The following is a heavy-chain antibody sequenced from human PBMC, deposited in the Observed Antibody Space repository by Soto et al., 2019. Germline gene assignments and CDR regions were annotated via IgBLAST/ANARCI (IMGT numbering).Heavy chain of an antibody. CDR3: ARSIAVPSGHIDH. J-gene: IGHJ4*02. V-gene: IGHV4-59*01. CDR2: DYYTGSN. D-gene: IGHD6-6*01. Sequence: QVQLQESGPGLVKPSETLSLTCRVSGGSMSGYYWSWVRLAPGKGLEWIGYDYYTGSNNYNPSLQSRVSISIDTSNKHFSLSLSLVTAADTAVYFCARSIAVPSGHIDHWGQGIRVTVSA. CDR1: GGSMSGYY.